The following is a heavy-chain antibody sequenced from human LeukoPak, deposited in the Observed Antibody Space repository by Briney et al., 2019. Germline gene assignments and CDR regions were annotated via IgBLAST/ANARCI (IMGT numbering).Heavy chain of an antibody. D-gene: IGHD3-10*01. CDR1: GFTFSSYA. CDR2: ISYDGSNK. J-gene: IGHJ5*02. CDR3: ARGRGSGSYYRNWFDP. Sequence: GGSLRLSCAASGFTFSSYAVHWVRQAPGKGLEWVAVISYDGSNKYYADSVKGRFTISRDNSKNTLHLQMNSQRAEDTAVYYCARGRGSGSYYRNWFDPWGQGTLVTVSS. V-gene: IGHV3-30*04.